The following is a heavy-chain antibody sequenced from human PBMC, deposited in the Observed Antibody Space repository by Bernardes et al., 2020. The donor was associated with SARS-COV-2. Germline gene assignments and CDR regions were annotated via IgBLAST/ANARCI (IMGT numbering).Heavy chain of an antibody. D-gene: IGHD6-6*01. CDR2: ITGGSTT. Sequence: GGSLRLSCAASGLTFSSYVMYWVRQAPGKGLEWVSLITGGSTTSYADSVKGRFTISRDNSKNTLYRQMDSLRAEDTAIYYCAKGSRSSGWDHWGQGTPVTVSS. CDR3: AKGSRSSGWDH. J-gene: IGHJ4*02. V-gene: IGHV3-23*01. CDR1: GLTFSSYV.